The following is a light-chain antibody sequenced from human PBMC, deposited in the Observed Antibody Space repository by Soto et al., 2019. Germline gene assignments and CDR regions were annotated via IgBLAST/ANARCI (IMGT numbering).Light chain of an antibody. J-gene: IGKJ3*01. CDR1: QTISSY. CDR3: QQSYSPPFS. V-gene: IGKV1-39*01. Sequence: IQMTQSPSSLSASVGDGVTITCRTNQTISSYLNWYQQKPGTAPKLLIYAASTLQSGVPSRFSGRGFATDFTLTISSLQPEDFATYFCQQSYSPPFSFGPGTKVDIK. CDR2: AAS.